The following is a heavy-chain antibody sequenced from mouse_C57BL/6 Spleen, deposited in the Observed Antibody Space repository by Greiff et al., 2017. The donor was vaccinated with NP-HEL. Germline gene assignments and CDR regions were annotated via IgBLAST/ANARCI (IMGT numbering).Heavy chain of an antibody. D-gene: IGHD1-1*01. CDR1: GYTFNTYP. Sequence: VQLQQSGAELVKPGATVKKSCKASGYTFNTYPIKWMKQNHGKSLEGIGNFHSYNDDTKYHEKFKGKATLTVEKSSSTVYLELSRLTSDDSAVYYCARSVLRRYFDVWGTGTTVTVSS. J-gene: IGHJ1*03. CDR2: FHSYNDDT. CDR3: ARSVLRRYFDV. V-gene: IGHV1-47*01.